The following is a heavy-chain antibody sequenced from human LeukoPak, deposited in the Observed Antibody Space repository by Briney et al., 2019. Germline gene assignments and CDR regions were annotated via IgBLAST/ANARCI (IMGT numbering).Heavy chain of an antibody. D-gene: IGHD4-23*01. V-gene: IGHV4-59*01. J-gene: IGHJ4*02. CDR1: GGSISSYY. CDR2: IYYSGRP. CDR3: ARIEDYGGNSVNY. Sequence: SETLSLTCTVSGGSISSYYWSWIRQPPGKGLEWIGYIYYSGRPNYNPSLKSRVTISVDTSKNQFSLKLSSVTAADTAVYYCARIEDYGGNSVNYWGQGTLVTVSS.